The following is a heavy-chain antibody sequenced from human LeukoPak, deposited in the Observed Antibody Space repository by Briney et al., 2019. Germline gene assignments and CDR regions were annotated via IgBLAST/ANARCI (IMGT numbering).Heavy chain of an antibody. CDR3: ASGYGSGTNFDI. J-gene: IGHJ3*02. D-gene: IGHD3-10*01. Sequence: GRVTMTRDTSTTTVYMELSSLRSEDTAVYYCASGYGSGTNFDIWGQGTMVTVSS. V-gene: IGHV1-46*01.